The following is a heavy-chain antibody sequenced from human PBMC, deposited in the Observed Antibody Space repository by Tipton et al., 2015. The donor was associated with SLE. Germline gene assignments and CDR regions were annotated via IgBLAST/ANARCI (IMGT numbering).Heavy chain of an antibody. J-gene: IGHJ6*02. Sequence: QSGPEVKKPGASVKLSCKASGYSFIRFAMNWVRQAPGQGLEWMGWINTNTGNPTYAQGFTGRFAFSLDTSVNTAYLQISSLKAEGTAVYFCARTYYQYGMDVWGQGTTVTVSS. V-gene: IGHV7-4-1*02. CDR3: ARTYYQYGMDV. CDR1: GYSFIRFA. CDR2: INTNTGNP.